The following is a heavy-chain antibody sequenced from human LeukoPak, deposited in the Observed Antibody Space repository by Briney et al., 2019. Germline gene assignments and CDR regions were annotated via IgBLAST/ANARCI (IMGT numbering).Heavy chain of an antibody. Sequence: ASVKVSCKASGGTFSSYAISWVRPAPGQGLEWMGGIIPIFGTANYAQKFQGRVTITTDESTSTAYMELSSLRSEDTAVYYCARRAQYDFWVGDYYYMDVWGKGTTVTVSS. CDR1: GGTFSSYA. D-gene: IGHD3-3*01. J-gene: IGHJ6*03. V-gene: IGHV1-69*05. CDR2: IIPIFGTA. CDR3: ARRAQYDFWVGDYYYMDV.